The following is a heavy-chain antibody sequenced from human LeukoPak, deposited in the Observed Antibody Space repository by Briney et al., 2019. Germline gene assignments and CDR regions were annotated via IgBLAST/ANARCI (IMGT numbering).Heavy chain of an antibody. CDR2: ISAYNGNT. J-gene: IGHJ4*02. V-gene: IGHV1-18*01. CDR1: VYTFTSYG. Sequence: ASVKVSCKASVYTFTSYGISWVRQAPGQGLEWMGWISAYNGNTNYAQKLQGRVTMTTDTSTSTAYMELRSLRSDDTAVYYCVWLDQLLYTAEDYWGQGTLVTVSS. CDR3: VWLDQLLYTAEDY. D-gene: IGHD2-2*02.